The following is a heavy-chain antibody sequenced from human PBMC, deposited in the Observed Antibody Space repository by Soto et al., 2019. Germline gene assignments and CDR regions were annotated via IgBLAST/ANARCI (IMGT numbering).Heavy chain of an antibody. D-gene: IGHD4-17*01. CDR2: IWYDGSNK. CDR3: AREHRGSTVTKYWYFDL. V-gene: IGHV3-33*01. CDR1: GFTFSSYG. J-gene: IGHJ2*01. Sequence: GSLRLSCAASGFTFSSYGMHWVRQAPGKGLEWVAVIWYDGSNKYYADSVKGRFTISRDNSKNTLYLQMNSLRAEDTAVYYCAREHRGSTVTKYWYFDLWGRGTLVTVSS.